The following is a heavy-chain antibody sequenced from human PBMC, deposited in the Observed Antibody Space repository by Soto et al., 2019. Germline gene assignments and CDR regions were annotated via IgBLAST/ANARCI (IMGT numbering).Heavy chain of an antibody. CDR2: IGTDSNT. CDR3: ARKYPGTRPFDY. V-gene: IGHV3-23*01. CDR1: GFTCNSYA. Sequence: EGQLLESGGGLVQPGGSLRLSCAASGFTCNSYAMNWVRQAPGKGLAWVSAIGTDSNTYYADSVKGRFPIYRDNSRITLDLQLHSRRAEDTALDYCARKYPGTRPFDYWGQGTLVTVSS. J-gene: IGHJ4*02. D-gene: IGHD2-2*01.